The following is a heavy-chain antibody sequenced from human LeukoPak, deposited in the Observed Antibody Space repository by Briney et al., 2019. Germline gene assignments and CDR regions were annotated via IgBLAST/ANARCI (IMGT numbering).Heavy chain of an antibody. V-gene: IGHV1-69*13. Sequence: EASVKVSCKASGGTFSSYAISWVRQATGQGLEWMGGIIPIFGTANYAQKFQGRVTITADESTSTAYMELSSLRSEDTAVYYCARGPQRYSSGWYRWFDPWGQGTLVTVSS. CDR1: GGTFSSYA. CDR2: IIPIFGTA. CDR3: ARGPQRYSSGWYRWFDP. D-gene: IGHD6-19*01. J-gene: IGHJ5*02.